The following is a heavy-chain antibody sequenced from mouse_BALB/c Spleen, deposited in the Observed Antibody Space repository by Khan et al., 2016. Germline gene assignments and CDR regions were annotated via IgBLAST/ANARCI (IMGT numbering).Heavy chain of an antibody. CDR1: GYTFTNYG. V-gene: IGHV9-3-1*01. J-gene: IGHJ4*01. Sequence: QIQLVQSGPELKKPGETVKISCKASGYTFTNYGMHRVKQAPGKGLKWMGWINTYTGDSTYSDDFKERFALSLESSANIAYLQINNLKNEDTATYSCARRSTRISYCPMDYWGQGTSVTVSS. D-gene: IGHD2-4*01. CDR2: INTYTGDS. CDR3: ARRSTRISYCPMDY.